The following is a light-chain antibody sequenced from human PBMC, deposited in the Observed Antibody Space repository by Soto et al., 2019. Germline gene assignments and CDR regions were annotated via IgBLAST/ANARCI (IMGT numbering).Light chain of an antibody. CDR3: AAWDDSLNGYV. Sequence: QSALTQPASVSGSPGQSITISCTGTSRDVGRYNLVSWYQQHPGKAPKLMIYEVTKRPSGVSHRFSGSKSGTTASLTISGLQAEDEADYYCAAWDDSLNGYVFGTGTKLTVL. V-gene: IGLV2-23*02. J-gene: IGLJ1*01. CDR1: SRDVGRYNL. CDR2: EVT.